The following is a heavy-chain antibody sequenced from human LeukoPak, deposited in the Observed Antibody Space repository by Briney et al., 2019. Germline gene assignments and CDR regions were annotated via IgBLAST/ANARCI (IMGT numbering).Heavy chain of an antibody. Sequence: GGSLRLSRAASGFTFSSYAMSWVRQAPGKGLEWVSAISGSGGSTYYADSVKGRFTISRDNSKNTLYLQMNSLRAEDTAVYYCAKDHSTPLYYYDSSARDAFDIWGQGTMVTVSS. D-gene: IGHD3-22*01. CDR1: GFTFSSYA. CDR3: AKDHSTPLYYYDSSARDAFDI. CDR2: ISGSGGST. J-gene: IGHJ3*02. V-gene: IGHV3-23*01.